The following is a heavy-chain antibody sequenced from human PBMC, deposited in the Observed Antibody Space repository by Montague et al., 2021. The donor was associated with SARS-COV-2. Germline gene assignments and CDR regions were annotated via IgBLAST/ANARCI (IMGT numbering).Heavy chain of an antibody. J-gene: IGHJ4*02. CDR3: ARAEAWDLMFDY. CDR1: GFTFSYYC. D-gene: IGHD1-26*01. V-gene: IGHV3-74*01. Sequence: SLRLSCASSGFTFSYYCVHWVRQAPGKGLVWVSRINSDGSDTSYADSVKGRFTISRDNAKNTLYLQMDSLRAEDTAVYYCARAEAWDLMFDYWGRGTLVTVSS. CDR2: INSDGSDT.